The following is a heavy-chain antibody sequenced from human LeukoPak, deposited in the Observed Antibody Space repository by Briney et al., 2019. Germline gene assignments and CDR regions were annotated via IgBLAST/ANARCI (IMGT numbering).Heavy chain of an antibody. J-gene: IGHJ4*02. D-gene: IGHD3-10*01. CDR1: GFTFSSSN. V-gene: IGHV3-30*04. CDR2: ISYDGTKT. CDR3: EREWFGESN. Sequence: GGSLRLSCAPSGFTFSSSNMPWVRQSPGKGLEWLALISYDGTKTYYAESVKGRFTVSRDNSKNTLFLQMNSLTAEDTAIYYCEREWFGESNWGQGARVTVSS.